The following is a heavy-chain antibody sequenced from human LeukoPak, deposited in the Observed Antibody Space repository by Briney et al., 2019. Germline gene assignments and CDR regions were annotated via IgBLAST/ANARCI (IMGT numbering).Heavy chain of an antibody. J-gene: IGHJ6*03. D-gene: IGHD6-6*01. Sequence: ASVKVSCKASGYTFTSYGISWVRQAPGQGLEWMGWISAYNGNTNYAQKLQGRVTMTTDTSTSTAYMELRSLGSDDTAVYYCARDSYVSSSLYYYYYMDVWGKGTTVTVSS. CDR2: ISAYNGNT. V-gene: IGHV1-18*01. CDR3: ARDSYVSSSLYYYYYMDV. CDR1: GYTFTSYG.